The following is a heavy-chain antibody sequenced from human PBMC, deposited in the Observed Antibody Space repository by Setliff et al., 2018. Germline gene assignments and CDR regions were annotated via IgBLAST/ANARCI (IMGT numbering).Heavy chain of an antibody. D-gene: IGHD2-8*01. CDR2: FDPEDGET. V-gene: IGHV1-24*01. CDR3: ARGLGYCTNGVCYTGWYYYYGMDV. Sequence: ASVKVSCKASGYTFTGYYMHWVRQAPGKGLEWMGGFDPEDGETIYAQKFQGRVTMTRNTSISTAYMELSSLRSEDTAVYYCARGLGYCTNGVCYTGWYYYYGMDVWGQGTTVTVSS. CDR1: GYTFTGYY. J-gene: IGHJ6*02.